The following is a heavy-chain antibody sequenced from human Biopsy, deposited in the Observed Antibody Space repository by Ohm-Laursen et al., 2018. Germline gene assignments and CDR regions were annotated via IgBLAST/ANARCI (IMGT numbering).Heavy chain of an antibody. D-gene: IGHD1-1*01. Sequence: SLRLSCAASGFTFSSYWMHWVRQAPGKGLEWVSGISWHSGSRGYADSVKGRFTVSRDNAKKLLYLQMNSLRAEDTALYYCAKDVRVKVQLDGMDVWGQGTTVTVSS. V-gene: IGHV3-9*01. CDR3: AKDVRVKVQLDGMDV. J-gene: IGHJ6*02. CDR1: GFTFSSYW. CDR2: ISWHSGSR.